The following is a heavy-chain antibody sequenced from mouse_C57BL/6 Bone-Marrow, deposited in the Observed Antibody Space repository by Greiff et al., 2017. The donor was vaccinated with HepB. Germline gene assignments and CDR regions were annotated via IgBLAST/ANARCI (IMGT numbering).Heavy chain of an antibody. J-gene: IGHJ3*01. CDR2: ISYSGST. Sequence: EVKLVESGPGLAKPSQTLSLTCSVPGYSITSDYWNWIRKFPGNKLEYMGYISYSGSTYYNPSLKSLISITRDTSKNQYYLQLNSVTTEDTATYYCARPSNLVLTWFAYWGQGTLVTVSA. V-gene: IGHV3-8*01. CDR1: GYSITSDY. D-gene: IGHD1-1*01. CDR3: ARPSNLVLTWFAY.